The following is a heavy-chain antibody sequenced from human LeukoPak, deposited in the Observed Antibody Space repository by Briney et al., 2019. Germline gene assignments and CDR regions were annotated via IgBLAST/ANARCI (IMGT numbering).Heavy chain of an antibody. D-gene: IGHD3-3*01. CDR3: AKAGPIDYDFWSGSKKRNWFDP. Sequence: GGSLRLSCAASGFTFSSYAMSWVRQAPGKGLEWVSAISGSGGSTYYADSVKGRFTISRDNSKNTLYLQMNSLRAEDTAVYYCAKAGPIDYDFWSGSKKRNWFDPWGQGTLVTVSS. J-gene: IGHJ5*02. CDR1: GFTFSSYA. V-gene: IGHV3-23*01. CDR2: ISGSGGST.